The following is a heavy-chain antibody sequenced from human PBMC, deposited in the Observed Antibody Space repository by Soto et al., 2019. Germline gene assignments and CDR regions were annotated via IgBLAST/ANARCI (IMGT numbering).Heavy chain of an antibody. CDR2: ISAYNGNT. CDR1: GGTFTSYG. V-gene: IGHV1-18*01. CDR3: ARFSGGSYNTYYFYYGMDV. Sequence: ASVKVSCKASGGTFTSYGIIWVRQAPGQGLDWMGWISAYNGNTKYAQDLQGRVTMTTDTSTSTAYMELRSLRSDDTAVYYCARFSGGSYNTYYFYYGMDVWGQGTTVTVSS. J-gene: IGHJ6*02. D-gene: IGHD2-15*01.